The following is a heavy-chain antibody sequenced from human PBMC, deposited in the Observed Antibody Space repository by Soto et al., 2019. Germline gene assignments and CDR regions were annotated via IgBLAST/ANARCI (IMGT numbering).Heavy chain of an antibody. CDR3: AREKILDSSGEHFDY. Sequence: SVTVSCHASGGTFSSYAIIWVRQAPGQGLEWMGGIIPIFGTANYAQKFQGRVTITADESTSTAYMELSSLRSEDTAVYYCAREKILDSSGEHFDYWGQGTLVTVSS. D-gene: IGHD3-22*01. V-gene: IGHV1-69*13. CDR1: GGTFSSYA. J-gene: IGHJ4*02. CDR2: IIPIFGTA.